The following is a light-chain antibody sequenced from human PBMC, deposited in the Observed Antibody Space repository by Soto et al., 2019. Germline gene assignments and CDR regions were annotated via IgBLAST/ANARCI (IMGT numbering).Light chain of an antibody. V-gene: IGKV3-20*01. Sequence: EIVLTQSPGTLSLSPGERATLSCRASQSVSNNYLAWYQQKPGQAPRLLIYGASNRATGIPDRFSGSGSETDFTLTINRLEPEDFALYYCQQYGSSSWTFGQGTKVDIK. CDR1: QSVSNNY. CDR3: QQYGSSSWT. CDR2: GAS. J-gene: IGKJ1*01.